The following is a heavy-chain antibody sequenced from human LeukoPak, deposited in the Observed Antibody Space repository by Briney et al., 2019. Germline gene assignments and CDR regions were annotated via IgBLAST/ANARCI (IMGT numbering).Heavy chain of an antibody. CDR1: GYTFSSCA. Sequence: ASVKVSCKASGYTFSSCAINWVRQAPGQGLEWMGWINTNTGNPTYAQGFTGRFVFSLDTSVSTAYLQISSLKAEDTAVYYCARDSLEEVGATVFDYWGQGTLVTVSS. CDR2: INTNTGNP. J-gene: IGHJ4*02. D-gene: IGHD1-26*01. V-gene: IGHV7-4-1*02. CDR3: ARDSLEEVGATVFDY.